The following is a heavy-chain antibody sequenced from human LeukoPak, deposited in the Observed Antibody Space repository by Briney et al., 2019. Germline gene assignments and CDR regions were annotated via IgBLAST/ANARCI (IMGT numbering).Heavy chain of an antibody. J-gene: IGHJ5*02. CDR3: ATLTGYSSESWFDP. Sequence: SETLSLTCTVSGGSISSSSYYWGWIRQPPGQGLEWIATIYYSERTYHNPSLKSRVTISVDASKNQVSLKLSSVTAADTAVYYCATLTGYSSESWFDPWGQGILVTVSS. CDR1: GGSISSSSYY. D-gene: IGHD3-9*01. CDR2: IYYSERT. V-gene: IGHV4-39*07.